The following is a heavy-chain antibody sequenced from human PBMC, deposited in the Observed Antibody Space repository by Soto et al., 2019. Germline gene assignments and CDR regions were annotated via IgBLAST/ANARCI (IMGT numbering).Heavy chain of an antibody. CDR2: ISAYNGNT. J-gene: IGHJ6*02. CDR1: GYTFTSYG. CDR3: ARDNYSVEPPTPGYYYGMGV. Sequence: ASVKVSCKASGYTFTSYGISWVRQAPGQGLEWMGWISAYNGNTNYAQKLQGRVTMTTDTSTSTAYMELRSLRSDDTAVYYCARDNYSVEPPTPGYYYGMGVWGQGTTVTVS. V-gene: IGHV1-18*01. D-gene: IGHD2-21*01.